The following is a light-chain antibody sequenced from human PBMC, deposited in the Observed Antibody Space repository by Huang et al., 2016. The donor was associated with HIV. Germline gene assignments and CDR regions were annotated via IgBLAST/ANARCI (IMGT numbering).Light chain of an antibody. V-gene: IGKV4-1*01. J-gene: IGKJ1*01. CDR3: QQYYSIPQT. CDR2: WAS. Sequence: DIVMTQSPDSLAVSLGGRATIKCRSRQSVLYSPNRKNDLAWVQQKPGQATRLLIYWASSRESGVPERFSGSGSGTDFTLTISSLEAEDAAVYYCQQYYSIPQTFGQGTKVEI. CDR1: QSVLYSPNRKND.